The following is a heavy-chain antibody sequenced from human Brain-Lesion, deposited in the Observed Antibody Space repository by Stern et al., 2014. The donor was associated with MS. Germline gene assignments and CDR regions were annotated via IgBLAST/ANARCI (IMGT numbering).Heavy chain of an antibody. CDR1: GYIFTGYY. D-gene: IGHD3-3*01. CDR3: ARDQRGITIFGVVTDYYYLGMDV. CDR2: INPKTGGP. J-gene: IGHJ6*02. V-gene: IGHV1-2*02. Sequence: VQLVESGAEVKKPGASVKVSCKTAGYIFTGYYIHWVRQAPGHGLEWMAWINPKTGGPKYAQKFQGRVTMSRDTSISTAYVELSSLTSDDTAVYYCARDQRGITIFGVVTDYYYLGMDVWGQGTTVTVSS.